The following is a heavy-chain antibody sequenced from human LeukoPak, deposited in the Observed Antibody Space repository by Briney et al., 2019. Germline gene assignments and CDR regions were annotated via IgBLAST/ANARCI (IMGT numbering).Heavy chain of an antibody. J-gene: IGHJ5*02. CDR3: ARWSGSYSGGYWFDP. CDR2: IYYSGST. CDR1: GGSINSYY. Sequence: PSETLSLTCTVSGGSINSYYWSWIRQPPGKGLEWIGYIYYSGSTNYNPSLKSRVTISVDTSKNQFSLKLSSVTAADTAVYYCARWSGSYSGGYWFDPWGQGTLVTVSS. D-gene: IGHD1-26*01. V-gene: IGHV4-59*01.